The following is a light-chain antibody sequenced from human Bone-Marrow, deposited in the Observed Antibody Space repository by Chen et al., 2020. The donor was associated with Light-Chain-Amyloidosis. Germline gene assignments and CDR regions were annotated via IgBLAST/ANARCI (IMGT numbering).Light chain of an antibody. Sequence: EIVLTQSPATLSLSPGERATLSCRASQSVSSYLAWYQQKPGQAPRLLIYDASNRATGIPARFSGSGSGTDFTLTISSLEPEDFAVYYCQQRSNWPPYMYTFGQGTKLGIK. CDR2: DAS. V-gene: IGKV3-11*01. J-gene: IGKJ2*01. CDR3: QQRSNWPPYMYT. CDR1: QSVSSY.